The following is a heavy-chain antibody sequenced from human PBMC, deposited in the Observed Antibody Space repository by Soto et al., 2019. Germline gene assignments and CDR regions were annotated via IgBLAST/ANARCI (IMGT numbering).Heavy chain of an antibody. CDR3: ARVQELGSWFDP. Sequence: GSLRLSCAASGFTFSSYWMHWVRQAPGKGLVWVSRINSDGSSTSYADSVKGRFTISRDNAKNTLYLQMNSLRAEDTAVYYCARVQELGSWFDPWGQGTLVTVSS. CDR2: INSDGSST. V-gene: IGHV3-74*01. CDR1: GFTFSSYW. J-gene: IGHJ5*02. D-gene: IGHD4-4*01.